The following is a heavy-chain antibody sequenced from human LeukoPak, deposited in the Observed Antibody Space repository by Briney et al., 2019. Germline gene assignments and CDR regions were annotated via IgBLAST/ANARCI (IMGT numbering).Heavy chain of an antibody. CDR2: INAGNGNT. V-gene: IGHV1-3*01. D-gene: IGHD3-22*01. CDR3: ARDLGYYYDSSGYYYKDYYYYGMDV. J-gene: IGHJ6*02. Sequence: ASVKVSCKASGYTFTSYAMHWVRQAPGQRLEWMGWINAGNGNTKYSQKFQGRVTITRDTSASTAYMELSSLRSEDTAVYYCARDLGYYYDSSGYYYKDYYYYGMDVWGQGTTVTVSS. CDR1: GYTFTSYA.